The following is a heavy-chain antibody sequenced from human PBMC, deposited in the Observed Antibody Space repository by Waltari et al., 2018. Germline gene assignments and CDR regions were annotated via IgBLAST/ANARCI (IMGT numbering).Heavy chain of an antibody. Sequence: EVQLVESGGGVVRPGGSLRRPCAASGFTFGGFGTRWVRQAPGKGLGCVSDINWNGGSTVYADSVKGRFTISRDSAKTSLYLQMNSLRAEDTALYYCATVPGIATSGNDGIDIWGQGTMVTVSS. D-gene: IGHD6-13*01. CDR2: INWNGGST. CDR3: ATVPGIATSGNDGIDI. V-gene: IGHV3-20*04. CDR1: GFTFGGFG. J-gene: IGHJ3*02.